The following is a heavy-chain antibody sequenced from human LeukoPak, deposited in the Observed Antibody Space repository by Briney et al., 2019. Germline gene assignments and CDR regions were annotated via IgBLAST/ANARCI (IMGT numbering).Heavy chain of an antibody. CDR3: ASWDILTGYYMDV. CDR2: INPNSGGT. Sequence: ASVKVSCKASGYTFTSYGISWVRQAPGQGLEWMGWINPNSGGTNYAQTFQGRVTMTRDTSISTAYMELSRLRSDDTAVYYCASWDILTGYYMDVWGKGTTVTVSS. V-gene: IGHV1-2*02. D-gene: IGHD3-9*01. CDR1: GYTFTSYG. J-gene: IGHJ6*03.